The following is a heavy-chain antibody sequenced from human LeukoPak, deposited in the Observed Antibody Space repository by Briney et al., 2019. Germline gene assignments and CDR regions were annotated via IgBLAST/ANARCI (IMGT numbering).Heavy chain of an antibody. J-gene: IGHJ5*02. V-gene: IGHV1-2*02. D-gene: IGHD4-11*01. CDR2: INPDSGGT. Sequence: GASVKVSCKASGYIFTDYYIHWVRQAPGQGLEWMGWINPDSGGTNYAQKFQGRVTMTRDTPINTAYMELSRLRSDDTAMYYCAPAKKDYINYRCFDPWGQGTLVTVSS. CDR1: GYIFTDYY. CDR3: APAKKDYINYRCFDP.